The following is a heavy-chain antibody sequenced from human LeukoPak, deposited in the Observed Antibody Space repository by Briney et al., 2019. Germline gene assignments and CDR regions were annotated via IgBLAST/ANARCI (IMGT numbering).Heavy chain of an antibody. CDR2: IIPIFGTA. CDR3: ARERSAITLKRAQGENYFDY. Sequence: SVKVSCKASGGTFSSYAISWVRQAPGQGLEWMGRIIPIFGTANYAQKFQGRVTITTDESTSTAYMELSSLRSEDTAVYYCARERSAITLKRAQGENYFDYWGQGTLVTVSS. V-gene: IGHV1-69*05. D-gene: IGHD5-12*01. CDR1: GGTFSSYA. J-gene: IGHJ4*02.